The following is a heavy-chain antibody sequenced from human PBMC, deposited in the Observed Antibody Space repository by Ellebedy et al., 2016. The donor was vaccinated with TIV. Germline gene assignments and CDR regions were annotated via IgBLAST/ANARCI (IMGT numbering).Heavy chain of an antibody. Sequence: MPSETLSLTCTVSGDSTSRRNLHWGSSRQAPGWWLKWIGSIYRSWNTYYNPSPERRVTMSIDTSKNQFSLNLNSVTAADTAVYYCAIVLREGRAGDYFDYWGQGTLVTVSS. D-gene: IGHD1-26*01. V-gene: IGHV4-39*07. CDR1: GDSTSRRNLH. J-gene: IGHJ4*02. CDR2: IYRSWNT. CDR3: AIVLREGRAGDYFDY.